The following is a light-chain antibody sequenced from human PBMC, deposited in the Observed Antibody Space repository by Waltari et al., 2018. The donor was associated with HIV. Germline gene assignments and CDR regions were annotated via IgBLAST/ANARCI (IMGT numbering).Light chain of an antibody. CDR3: LLSYDGDVV. CDR2: DSN. Sequence: QPVLTQEPSLTVSPGGPVLLTCASSARVVNRRHCSYWSQQRPGQAPKTLIFDSNTRYSWTPARFTGSFLGGKAALTLTGAQPEDDADYYCLLSYDGDVVFGGGTKVTVL. CDR1: ARVVNRRHC. J-gene: IGLJ2*01. V-gene: IGLV7-46*01.